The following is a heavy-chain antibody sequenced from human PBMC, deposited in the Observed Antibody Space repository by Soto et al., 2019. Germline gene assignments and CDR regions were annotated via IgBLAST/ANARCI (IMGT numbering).Heavy chain of an antibody. V-gene: IGHV1-46*01. CDR1: GYTFTSYY. CDR2: INPSGGST. Sequence: ASVKVSCKASGYTFTSYYMHSVRQAPGQGLEWMGIINPSGGSTSYAQKFQGRVTMTRDTSTSTVYMELSSLRSEDTAVYYCASLMGRYYDILTGYYHDAFDIWGQETMVTVSS. D-gene: IGHD3-9*01. J-gene: IGHJ3*02. CDR3: ASLMGRYYDILTGYYHDAFDI.